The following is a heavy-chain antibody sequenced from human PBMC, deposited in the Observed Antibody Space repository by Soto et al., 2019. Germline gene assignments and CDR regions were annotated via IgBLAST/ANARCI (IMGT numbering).Heavy chain of an antibody. J-gene: IGHJ6*02. V-gene: IGHV4-59*01. CDR3: ARDHRLTSSIAARPGDYYYGMDV. D-gene: IGHD6-6*01. Sequence: SETLSLTCTVSGGSISSYYWSWIRQPPGKGLEWIGYIYYSGSTNYNPSLKSRVTISVDTSKNQFSLKLSSVTAADTAVYYCARDHRLTSSIAARPGDYYYGMDVWGQGTTVTVSS. CDR1: GGSISSYY. CDR2: IYYSGST.